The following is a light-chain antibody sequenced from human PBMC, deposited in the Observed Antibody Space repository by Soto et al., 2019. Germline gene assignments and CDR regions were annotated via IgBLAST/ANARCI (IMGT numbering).Light chain of an antibody. J-gene: IGLJ1*01. CDR3: CSYADSSTYV. Sequence: SVLTQPASVSGSPGQSITISCTGTSSDVGSYNLVSWYQQHPGKAPKLIIYEDSKRPSGVSNRFSGSKSGNTASLTISGLQTEDEADYYRCSYADSSTYVFGTGTKVTVL. V-gene: IGLV2-23*01. CDR2: EDS. CDR1: SSDVGSYNL.